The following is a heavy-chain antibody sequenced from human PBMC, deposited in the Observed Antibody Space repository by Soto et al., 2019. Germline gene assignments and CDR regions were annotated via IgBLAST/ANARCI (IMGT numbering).Heavy chain of an antibody. J-gene: IGHJ4*02. CDR3: ASADTRLRYCSGGSCRHY. V-gene: IGHV3-20*04. D-gene: IGHD2-15*01. CDR1: GFTFDDYG. Sequence: GGSLRLSCAASGFTFDDYGMSWVRQAPGKGLEWVSGINWNGGSTGYADSVKGRFTISRGNAKNSLYLQMNSLRAEDTALYYCASADTRLRYCSGGSCRHYWGQGTLVTVSS. CDR2: INWNGGST.